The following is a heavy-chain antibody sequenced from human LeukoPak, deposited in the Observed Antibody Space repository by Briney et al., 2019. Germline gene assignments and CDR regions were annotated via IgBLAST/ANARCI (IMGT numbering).Heavy chain of an antibody. CDR1: GGSFSSYY. J-gene: IGHJ4*02. D-gene: IGHD3-22*01. V-gene: IGHV4-34*01. Sequence: SETLSLTCAVYGGSFSSYYWSWIRQPPGKGLEWIGKTNHGGSTNYNPSLKGRVTISVDMSKNQFSLKLTSVTAADTAVYYCARLIHYDSSGYLDYWGQGSLVTVSS. CDR2: TNHGGST. CDR3: ARLIHYDSSGYLDY.